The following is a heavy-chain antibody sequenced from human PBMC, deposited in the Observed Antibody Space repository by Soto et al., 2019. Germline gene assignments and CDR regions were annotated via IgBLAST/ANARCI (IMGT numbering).Heavy chain of an antibody. V-gene: IGHV3-30-3*01. D-gene: IGHD2-2*02. CDR2: ISYDGSNK. CDR3: ARAQGYCSSTSCYRAAAGRGGAFDI. J-gene: IGHJ3*02. Sequence: PGGSLRLSCAASGFTFSSYAMHWVRQAPGKGLEWVAVISYDGSNKYYADSVKGRFTISRDNSKNTLYLQMNSLRAEDTAVYYCARAQGYCSSTSCYRAAAGRGGAFDIWGQGTMVTVSS. CDR1: GFTFSSYA.